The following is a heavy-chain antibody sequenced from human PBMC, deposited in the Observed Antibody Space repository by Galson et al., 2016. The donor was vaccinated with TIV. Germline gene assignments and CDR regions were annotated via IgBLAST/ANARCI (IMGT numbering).Heavy chain of an antibody. CDR3: ARDLDNDDFWNPFDS. Sequence: SLRLSCAASGFTFSNYNMNWVRQAPGKGLEWVSYISTASITIHYADSVKGRFTISREDAKNSLYLQMNSLRDEDTAVYYCARDLDNDDFWNPFDSWGQGTLVIVSS. V-gene: IGHV3-48*02. CDR1: GFTFSNYN. J-gene: IGHJ5*01. D-gene: IGHD3-3*01. CDR2: ISTASITI.